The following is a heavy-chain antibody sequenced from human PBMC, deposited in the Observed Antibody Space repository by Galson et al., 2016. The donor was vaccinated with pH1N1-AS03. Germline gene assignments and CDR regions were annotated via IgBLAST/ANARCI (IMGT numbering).Heavy chain of an antibody. Sequence: RQAPGKGLEWVANIKEDGSEKYYVDSVKGRFTISRDNGKNSLYLQMNSLRAEDTAVYFCARAGIAAPYFHYYYLDVWGKGATVTVSS. CDR3: ARAGIAAPYFHYYYLDV. D-gene: IGHD6-25*01. V-gene: IGHV3-7*04. J-gene: IGHJ6*03. CDR2: IKEDGSEK.